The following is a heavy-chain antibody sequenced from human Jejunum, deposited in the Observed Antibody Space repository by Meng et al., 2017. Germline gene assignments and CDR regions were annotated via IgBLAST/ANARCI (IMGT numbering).Heavy chain of an antibody. CDR1: GFIYSNFE. Sequence: GESLKISCAASGFIYSNFEMNWVRQAPGKGLEWVSYISSSGSTIYYADSVKGRFTISRDNAKYSLFLQMNSLRADDTAVYYCAGQFNYDYWSGYSSYYFDYWGQGTLVTVSS. CDR3: AGQFNYDYWSGYSSYYFDY. D-gene: IGHD3-3*01. J-gene: IGHJ4*02. V-gene: IGHV3-48*03. CDR2: ISSSGSTI.